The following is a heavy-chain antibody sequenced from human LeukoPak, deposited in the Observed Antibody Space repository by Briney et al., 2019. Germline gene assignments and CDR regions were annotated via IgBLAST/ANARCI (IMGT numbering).Heavy chain of an antibody. CDR1: GFTVSSNY. D-gene: IGHD4-11*01. Sequence: PGGSLRLSCAASGFTVSSNYMSWVRQAPGRGLEWVSVLYSGGSTYYADSVNDRFSISRDNSKNTLYLQMNSLRAEDTAVYYCARVQTTTVTRRRLNYFDSWGQGTLVTLSS. J-gene: IGHJ4*02. CDR3: ARVQTTTVTRRRLNYFDS. V-gene: IGHV3-66*01. CDR2: LYSGGST.